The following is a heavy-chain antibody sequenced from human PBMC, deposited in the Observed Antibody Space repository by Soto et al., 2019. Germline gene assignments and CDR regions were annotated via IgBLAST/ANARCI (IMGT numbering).Heavy chain of an antibody. CDR3: ASGEYQLPPHDAFDI. V-gene: IGHV3-33*01. Sequence: QVQLVESGGGVVQPGRSLRLSCAASGFTFSSYGMHWVRQAPGKGLEWVAVIWYDGSNKYYADSVKGRFTISRDNSKNTLYLQMNSLRAEDTAVYYCASGEYQLPPHDAFDIWGQGTMVTVSS. CDR1: GFTFSSYG. D-gene: IGHD2-2*01. J-gene: IGHJ3*02. CDR2: IWYDGSNK.